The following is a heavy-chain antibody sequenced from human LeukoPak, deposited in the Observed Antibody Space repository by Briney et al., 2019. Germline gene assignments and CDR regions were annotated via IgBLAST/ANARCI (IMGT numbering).Heavy chain of an antibody. D-gene: IGHD3-3*01. CDR2: IVGSGGSR. J-gene: IGHJ4*02. Sequence: QPGGSLRLSCAASGFTFSSYAMSWVRQAPGKGLEWVSAIVGSGGSRYYADSVKGRFTISRDNSKNTLYLQMNSLRAEDTAVYYCAIFGGATGLFDYWGQGTLVTVSS. V-gene: IGHV3-23*01. CDR3: AIFGGATGLFDY. CDR1: GFTFSSYA.